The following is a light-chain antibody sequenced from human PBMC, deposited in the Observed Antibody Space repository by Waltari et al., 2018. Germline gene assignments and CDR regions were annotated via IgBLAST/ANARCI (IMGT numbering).Light chain of an antibody. CDR3: AAWDDSLSGWV. V-gene: IGLV1-47*01. J-gene: IGLJ3*02. CDR2: RNN. Sequence: QSVLTQPPSASGTPGHTVPIPCSGTHSNLPTNYVSWYQQVPAPAPNLPLYRNNPRPSGVPDRFSGSKSGTSASLAISGLRSEDEADYYCAAWDDSLSGWVFGGGTKLTVL. CDR1: HSNLPTNY.